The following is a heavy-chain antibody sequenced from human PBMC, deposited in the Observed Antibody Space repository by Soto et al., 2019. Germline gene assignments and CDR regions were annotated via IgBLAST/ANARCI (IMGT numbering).Heavy chain of an antibody. V-gene: IGHV1-24*01. J-gene: IGHJ3*02. CDR1: GYTLTELS. CDR3: ATEGVMITFGGVIDTHAFDI. CDR2: FDPEDGET. Sequence: ASVKVSCKVSGYTLTELSMHWVRQAPGKGLEWMGGFDPEDGETIYAQKFQGRGTMTEDTTTDTAYMELSSLRSEDTAVYYCATEGVMITFGGVIDTHAFDIWGQGTMVTVSS. D-gene: IGHD3-16*02.